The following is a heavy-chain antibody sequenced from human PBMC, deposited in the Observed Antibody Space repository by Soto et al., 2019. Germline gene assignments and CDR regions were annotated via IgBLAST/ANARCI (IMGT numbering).Heavy chain of an antibody. Sequence: AGGSLRLSCAASGFTVSSNYMSWVRQAPGKGLEWVSVIYSGGSTYYADSVKGRFTISRDNSKNTLYLQMNSLRAEDTAVYYCARPSWYGSGSDVWGKGTTVTVSS. CDR1: GFTVSSNY. CDR2: IYSGGST. D-gene: IGHD3-10*01. J-gene: IGHJ6*04. V-gene: IGHV3-66*04. CDR3: ARPSWYGSGSDV.